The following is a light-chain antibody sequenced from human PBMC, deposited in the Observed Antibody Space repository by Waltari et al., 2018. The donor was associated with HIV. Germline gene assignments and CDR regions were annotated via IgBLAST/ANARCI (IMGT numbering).Light chain of an antibody. Sequence: DVVVTQSPHSLTVSVGERATLNCKSSQNLLYNSNKKNYLAWYQQKPGQRPKLLIYWASNRASGVPDRFSGSGSGTDFTLTISSLQTEDVAIYYCQQFYSVPYTFGQGTKLEIK. CDR1: QNLLYNSNKKNY. CDR3: QQFYSVPYT. J-gene: IGKJ2*01. V-gene: IGKV4-1*01. CDR2: WAS.